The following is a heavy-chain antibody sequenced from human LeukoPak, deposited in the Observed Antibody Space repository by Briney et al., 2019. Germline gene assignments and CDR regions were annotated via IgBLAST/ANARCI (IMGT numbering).Heavy chain of an antibody. CDR1: GGTFSSYA. CDR3: ARERPDKAIPDY. V-gene: IGHV1-69*13. CDR2: ITPIFGTA. J-gene: IGHJ4*02. D-gene: IGHD5-18*01. Sequence: GASVKVSCKASGGTFSSYAISWVRQAPGQGLEWMGGITPIFGTANYAQKFQGRVTITADESTSTAYMELSSLRSEDTAVYYCARERPDKAIPDYWGQGTLVTVSS.